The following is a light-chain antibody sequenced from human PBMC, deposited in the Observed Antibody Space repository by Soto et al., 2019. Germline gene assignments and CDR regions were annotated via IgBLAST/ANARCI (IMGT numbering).Light chain of an antibody. J-gene: IGKJ2*01. Sequence: DIQMTQSPSSLSASVGDRVTITCRASQSISNYLNWYQQRPGKAPKLLIYAASSLQSGVPSRFSGSAAGRDFTLTISSLQPEDFATYYCQQSYSTPRTVGQGTKLEIK. V-gene: IGKV1-39*01. CDR1: QSISNY. CDR3: QQSYSTPRT. CDR2: AAS.